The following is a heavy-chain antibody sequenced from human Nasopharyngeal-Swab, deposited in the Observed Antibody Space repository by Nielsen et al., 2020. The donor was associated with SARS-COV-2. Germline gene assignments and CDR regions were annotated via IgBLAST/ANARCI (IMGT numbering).Heavy chain of an antibody. Sequence: GESLKISCVASRFTFSRWPMHWVRQAPGKGLEWMTVISSDGSDKQYVDSVKGRFTISRDNSKNTLYLQVKSLRADDTGVYYCASLRADTPDFAYLGQGTLVTVSS. CDR2: ISSDGSDK. D-gene: IGHD2-15*01. J-gene: IGHJ4*02. V-gene: IGHV3-30*03. CDR1: RFTFSRWP. CDR3: ASLRADTPDFAY.